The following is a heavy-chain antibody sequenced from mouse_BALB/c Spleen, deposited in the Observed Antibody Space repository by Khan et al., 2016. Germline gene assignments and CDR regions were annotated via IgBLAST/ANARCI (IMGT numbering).Heavy chain of an antibody. D-gene: IGHD1-1*02. CDR3: ARSGGNYFDY. Sequence: QVQLQQSGAELAKPGASVKMSCKASGYTFTSYWMHWVKQRPGQGLEWIGYINPSTGYTEYNQKFKDKATLTADKSSSTAYMQLSSLTSEDSAVXYCARSGGNYFDYWGQGTTLTVSS. V-gene: IGHV1-7*01. J-gene: IGHJ2*01. CDR1: GYTFTSYW. CDR2: INPSTGYT.